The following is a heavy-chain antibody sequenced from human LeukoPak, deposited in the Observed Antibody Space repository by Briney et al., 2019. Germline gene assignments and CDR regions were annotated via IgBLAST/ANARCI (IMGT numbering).Heavy chain of an antibody. J-gene: IGHJ3*02. Sequence: PSETLSLTCTVSGVSISSSYSYWGWIRQPPGKGLEWIGSIYYSGNTYYNPSLKSRVTIYVDTSKNQFSLNLSSVTAADPAVYYCARHRTSGSAYDAFDIWGQGTMVTVSS. CDR2: IYYSGNT. CDR1: GVSISSSYSY. CDR3: ARHRTSGSAYDAFDI. D-gene: IGHD1-1*01. V-gene: IGHV4-39*01.